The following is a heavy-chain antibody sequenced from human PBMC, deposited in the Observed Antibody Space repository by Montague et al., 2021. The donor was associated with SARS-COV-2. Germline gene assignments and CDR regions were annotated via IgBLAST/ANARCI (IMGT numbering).Heavy chain of an antibody. D-gene: IGHD1-1*01. CDR1: GGSISTYY. Sequence: SETLSLTCTVSGGSISTYYWNWIRQPPGKGLEWIGYIYYNGYTAXNPPLKSRDTISVDTSKNQFSLKLNSVTAADTAVYYCGRDRETTTDKFYGMDGWGQGTTVTVSS. CDR3: GRDRETTTDKFYGMDG. CDR2: IYYNGYT. V-gene: IGHV4-59*01. J-gene: IGHJ6*02.